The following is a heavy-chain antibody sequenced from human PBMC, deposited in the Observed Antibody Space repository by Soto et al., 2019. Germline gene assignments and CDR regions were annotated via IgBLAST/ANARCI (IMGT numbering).Heavy chain of an antibody. D-gene: IGHD4-17*01. V-gene: IGHV3-23*01. CDR1: GFTFSNYA. CDR2: ISGSRNDGIT. Sequence: PVGSLRLSCAASGFTFSNYAMNWVRQVPGKGLELVSFISGSRNDGITKYVDSVKGRFTISRDNSKNTLYLQMNSLRAEDTAVYYRAKDPTDYGDNYWGQGTLVTVSS. J-gene: IGHJ4*02. CDR3: AKDPTDYGDNY.